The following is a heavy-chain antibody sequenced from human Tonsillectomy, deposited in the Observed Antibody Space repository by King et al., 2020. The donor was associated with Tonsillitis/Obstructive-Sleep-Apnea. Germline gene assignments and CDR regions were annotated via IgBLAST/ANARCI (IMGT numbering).Heavy chain of an antibody. J-gene: IGHJ4*02. CDR1: GFTFTSYW. CDR2: IHQDGREK. D-gene: IGHD4/OR15-4a*01. V-gene: IGHV3-7*04. Sequence: VQLVESGGGLVQPGGSLRLSCAASGFTFTSYWMSWVRKAPGKGLEWVATIHQDGREKYYVDSVKGRFTISRANAKDSLYLQMNSLRAEDTAVYYCVRDRDKGDYVDFWGQGILVTVSS. CDR3: VRDRDKGDYVDF.